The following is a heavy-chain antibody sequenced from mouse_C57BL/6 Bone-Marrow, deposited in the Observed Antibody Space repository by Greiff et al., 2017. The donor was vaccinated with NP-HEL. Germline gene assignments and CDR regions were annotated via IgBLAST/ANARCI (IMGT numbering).Heavy chain of an antibody. Sequence: EVQLVESGGGLVKPGGSLKLSCAASGFTFSSYAMSWVRQTPEKRLEWVATISDGGSYTYYPDNVKGRFTISRDNAKNNLYLQMSHLKAEDTAMYYCARDPRVTTCYWYFDVWGTGTTVTVSS. J-gene: IGHJ1*03. CDR2: ISDGGSYT. CDR3: ARDPRVTTCYWYFDV. V-gene: IGHV5-4*01. D-gene: IGHD2-2*01. CDR1: GFTFSSYA.